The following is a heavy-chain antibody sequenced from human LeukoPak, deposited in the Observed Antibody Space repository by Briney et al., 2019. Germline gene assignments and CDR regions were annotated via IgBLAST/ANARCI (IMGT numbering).Heavy chain of an antibody. CDR2: IYAGDSDT. CDR3: ARHFSGGSGSYYLEYYFDY. V-gene: IGHV5-51*01. D-gene: IGHD3-10*01. CDR1: GSIFTSYW. Sequence: GGPLQISCKGSGSIFTSYWIGGGRRLPGKGLEWVGIIYAGDSDTRYSPSFQGQVTISAHNSISTPSLQWSSLKASDTAMYYCARHFSGGSGSYYLEYYFDYWGQGTLITVSS. J-gene: IGHJ4*02.